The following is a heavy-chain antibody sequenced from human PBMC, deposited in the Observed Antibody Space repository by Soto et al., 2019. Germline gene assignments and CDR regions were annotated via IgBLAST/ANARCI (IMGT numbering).Heavy chain of an antibody. CDR2: IIPIFGTA. J-gene: IGHJ6*02. CDR3: ARGMVRFLDSLGVDV. D-gene: IGHD3-3*01. CDR1: GGTFSNYA. Sequence: QVQLVQSGAEVKKPGSSVKVSYKASGGTFSNYAMSWVRQAPGQGLEWMGGIIPIFGTANYAQKFQGRVTITADESTSTAYMELSSLRSEDTAVYYCARGMVRFLDSLGVDVWGQGTTVTVSS. V-gene: IGHV1-69*12.